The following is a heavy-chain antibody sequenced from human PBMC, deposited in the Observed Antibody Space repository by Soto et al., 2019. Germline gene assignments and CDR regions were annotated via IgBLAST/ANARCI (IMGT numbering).Heavy chain of an antibody. D-gene: IGHD6-13*01. J-gene: IGHJ6*02. Sequence: QVQLQESGPRLVKPSETVSLTCSVSGVPISSTSYFWAWIRQPQGKGLEWIGSTYLDGRISYNPSLERRLTISVATSKNNFSLTMPSGTASDTALYYCARRGYGLDVWGQGTTVKVSS. V-gene: IGHV4-39*01. CDR2: TYLDGRI. CDR1: GVPISSTSYF. CDR3: ARRGYGLDV.